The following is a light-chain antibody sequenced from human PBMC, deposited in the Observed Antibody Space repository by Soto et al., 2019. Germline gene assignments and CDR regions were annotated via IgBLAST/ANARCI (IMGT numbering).Light chain of an antibody. Sequence: IEMTLSAATLSASVGYRVTLTCRASQGISSYLGWYQQKKGKAPNLLIYDASTLHSGVPSRFSGGGYGTDFNLTISSLQTEDFATYYCQQVNVYPSTFGGGTKVDIK. CDR1: QGISSY. V-gene: IGKV1-9*01. CDR2: DAS. CDR3: QQVNVYPST. J-gene: IGKJ4*01.